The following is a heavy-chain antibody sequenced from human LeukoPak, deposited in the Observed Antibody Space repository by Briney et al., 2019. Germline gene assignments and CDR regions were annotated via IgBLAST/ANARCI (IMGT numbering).Heavy chain of an antibody. Sequence: GESLKVSCKASGYTFTGYYMHWVRQAPGQGLEWMGWINPNSGGTNYAQKFQDRVTMTRDTSISTAYMELSRLRSDDTAVYYCARLGFVVVPAARQNGGNWFDPWGQGTLVTVSS. V-gene: IGHV1-2*02. CDR2: INPNSGGT. CDR3: ARLGFVVVPAARQNGGNWFDP. CDR1: GYTFTGYY. D-gene: IGHD2-2*01. J-gene: IGHJ5*02.